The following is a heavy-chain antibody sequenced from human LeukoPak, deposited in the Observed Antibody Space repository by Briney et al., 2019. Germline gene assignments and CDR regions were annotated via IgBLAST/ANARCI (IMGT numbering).Heavy chain of an antibody. J-gene: IGHJ4*02. Sequence: PSETLSLTCAVYGGSFSGYYWRWIRQPPGKGLEWIGEIYHSGSTNYNPSLKSRVTIAVDKSKNQFSLKLSSVTAADTAVYYCARASHDYGDYSHFDYWGQGTLVTVSS. CDR1: GGSFSGYY. CDR3: ARASHDYGDYSHFDY. V-gene: IGHV4-34*01. D-gene: IGHD4-17*01. CDR2: IYHSGST.